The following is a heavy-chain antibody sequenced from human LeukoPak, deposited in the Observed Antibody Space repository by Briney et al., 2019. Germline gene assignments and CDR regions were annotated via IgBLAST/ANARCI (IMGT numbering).Heavy chain of an antibody. D-gene: IGHD2-8*01. CDR2: IYSGGST. Sequence: GGSLRLSCAASGFTVSSNYMSWVRQAPGKGLEWVSVIYSGGSTYYADSVKGRFTISRDNSKNTLYLQMNSLRAEDTAVYYCARDLGYCTNGVCHTRFDHWGQGTLVAVSS. CDR3: ARDLGYCTNGVCHTRFDH. V-gene: IGHV3-53*01. CDR1: GFTVSSNY. J-gene: IGHJ4*02.